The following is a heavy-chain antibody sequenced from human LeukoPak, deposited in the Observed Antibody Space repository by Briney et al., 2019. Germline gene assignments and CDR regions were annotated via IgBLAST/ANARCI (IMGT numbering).Heavy chain of an antibody. J-gene: IGHJ4*02. CDR1: GFTFSAYE. D-gene: IGHD6-13*01. CDR3: ARDFSSWYVLDY. Sequence: GGSLRLSCAASGFTFSAYEMNGVRQAPGKGLEWISYITSSGSTIYYADSVKGRFTISRDNAENSLFLQMNSLRAEDTAVYHRARDFSSWYVLDYWGQGTLVTVSS. V-gene: IGHV3-48*03. CDR2: ITSSGSTI.